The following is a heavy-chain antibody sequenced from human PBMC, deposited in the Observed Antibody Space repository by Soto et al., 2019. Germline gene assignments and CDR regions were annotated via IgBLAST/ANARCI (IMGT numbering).Heavy chain of an antibody. D-gene: IGHD2-15*01. J-gene: IGHJ4*02. CDR3: AASRGYCSGGSCYAWVFDS. CDR1: GASINSYY. Sequence: QVQLQESGPGLVKPSETLSLTCTVSGASINSYYWSWIRQPPGKGLEWIGYIYYTGRTNYSPSLKSRVAISVDTSRIQFSLKLSSVTAADTAVYYCAASRGYCSGGSCYAWVFDSWGQGTLVTVSS. CDR2: IYYTGRT. V-gene: IGHV4-59*01.